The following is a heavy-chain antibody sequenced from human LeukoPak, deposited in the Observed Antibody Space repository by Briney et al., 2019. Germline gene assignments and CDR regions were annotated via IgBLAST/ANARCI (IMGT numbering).Heavy chain of an antibody. J-gene: IGHJ5*02. CDR2: INAGNGNT. CDR1: GYTFTNYA. CDR3: ARGILGTTDWFDP. Sequence: ASVKVSCKASGYTFTNYAMHWVRQAPGQRLEWMGWINAGNGNTKYSQKFQGRVTITRDTSASTAYMELSSLRSEDTAVYYCARGILGTTDWFDPWGQGTLVTVSS. V-gene: IGHV1-3*01. D-gene: IGHD1-26*01.